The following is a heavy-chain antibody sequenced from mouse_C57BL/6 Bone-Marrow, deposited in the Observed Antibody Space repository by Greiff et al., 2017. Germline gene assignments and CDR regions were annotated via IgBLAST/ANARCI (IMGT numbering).Heavy chain of an antibody. CDR3: AWLGDYDVPGYAY. Sequence: QVQLQQPGAELVKPGASVKLSCKASGYTFTSYWMQWVKQRPGQGLEWIGEIDPSDSYTNYNQKFKGKATLTVDTSSSTAYMQLSSLTSEDSAVYDCAWLGDYDVPGYAYGGRGTGVTVTA. V-gene: IGHV1-50*01. J-gene: IGHJ3*01. D-gene: IGHD2-4*01. CDR1: GYTFTSYW. CDR2: IDPSDSYT.